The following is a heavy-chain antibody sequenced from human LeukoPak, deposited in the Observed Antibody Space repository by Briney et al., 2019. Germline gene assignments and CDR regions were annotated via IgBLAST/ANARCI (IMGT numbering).Heavy chain of an antibody. CDR1: GFTFSTYG. Sequence: PGGSLRLSCAASGFTFSTYGMHWVRQAPGKGLEWVAFVRYDGSKKYYTNSVKGRFTISRDNSKNTLYLQMNSLRAEDTAVYYCAKGGSDSSGYYLGGAFDIWGQGTMVTVSS. CDR2: VRYDGSKK. J-gene: IGHJ3*02. CDR3: AKGGSDSSGYYLGGAFDI. D-gene: IGHD3-22*01. V-gene: IGHV3-30*02.